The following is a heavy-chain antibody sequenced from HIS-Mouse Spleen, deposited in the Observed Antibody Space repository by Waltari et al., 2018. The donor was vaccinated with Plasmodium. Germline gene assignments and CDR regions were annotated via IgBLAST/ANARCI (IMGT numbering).Heavy chain of an antibody. CDR2: ISYDGSNK. V-gene: IGHV3-30*18. J-gene: IGHJ4*02. Sequence: QVQLVASGGGVVQPGRSLRLSCAASGFTFSSYGMHWVRQAPGKGLEWLAVISYDGSNKDYADSVKGRFTISRDNSKNTLYLQMNSLRAEDTAVYYCAKDRRSSSWYVDYWGQGTLVTVSS. CDR3: AKDRRSSSWYVDY. CDR1: GFTFSSYG. D-gene: IGHD6-13*01.